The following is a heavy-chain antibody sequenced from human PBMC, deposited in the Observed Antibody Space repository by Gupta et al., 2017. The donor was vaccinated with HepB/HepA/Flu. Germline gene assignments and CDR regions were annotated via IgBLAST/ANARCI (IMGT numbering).Heavy chain of an antibody. V-gene: IGHV3-7*01. CDR2: INQDENEK. Sequence: EVQLVESGGGLVQPGGSLRLSCVASEVIVFRKNWMAWVRQAPGKGLEWVANINQDENEKHYADSVKGRFAISRDNAKNTLYLQMNSLRADDTAVYYCARDVWGGYFDYWGQGALVTVSS. CDR1: EVIVFRKNW. CDR3: ARDVWGGYFDY. D-gene: IGHD2-8*01. J-gene: IGHJ4*02.